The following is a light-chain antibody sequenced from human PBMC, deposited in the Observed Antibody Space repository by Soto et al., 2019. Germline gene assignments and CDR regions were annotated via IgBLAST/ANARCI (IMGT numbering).Light chain of an antibody. J-gene: IGKJ1*01. V-gene: IGKV1-5*03. Sequence: DIQMTQSPSTLSASVGDRVTITCRASQSISSWLAWYQQKPGKAPKLLIYKASSLESGVPSRFSGSGSGTEFTLTISSMQHDDFATYYCQQYNSYSGTFGQGTKGEIK. CDR2: KAS. CDR3: QQYNSYSGT. CDR1: QSISSW.